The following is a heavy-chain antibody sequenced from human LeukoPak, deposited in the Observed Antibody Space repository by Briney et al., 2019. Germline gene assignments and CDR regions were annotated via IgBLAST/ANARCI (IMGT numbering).Heavy chain of an antibody. CDR3: AREHRSHYYYYGMDV. Sequence: GGSLRLSCAASGFTVSSNYMSWVRQAPGKGLEWVSVIYSGGSTYYADSVKGRFTISRDNSKNTLYLQMNSLRAEDTAVYYCAREHRSHYYYYGMDVWGQGTTVTVSS. J-gene: IGHJ6*02. V-gene: IGHV3-53*01. CDR1: GFTVSSNY. D-gene: IGHD6-13*01. CDR2: IYSGGST.